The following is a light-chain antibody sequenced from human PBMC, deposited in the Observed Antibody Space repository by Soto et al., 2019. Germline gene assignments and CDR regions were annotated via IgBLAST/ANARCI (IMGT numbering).Light chain of an antibody. Sequence: DIQMTQSPSSLSASVGDRVTITCRASQSVSTFLNWYQVKPGKAPKLLIYAASSLQRGVPSRFRGSGSGTDFTLSISSLQPDDFATYYCQQYETFSGTFGPGTKVEI. CDR2: AAS. CDR3: QQYETFSGT. CDR1: QSVSTF. J-gene: IGKJ1*01. V-gene: IGKV1-39*01.